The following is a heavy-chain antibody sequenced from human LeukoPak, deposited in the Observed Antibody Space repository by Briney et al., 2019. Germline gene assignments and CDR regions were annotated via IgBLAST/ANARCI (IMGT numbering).Heavy chain of an antibody. CDR2: INPDGSLT. J-gene: IGHJ4*02. CDR3: AKYFDVSRYASITMIVVAAFDY. CDR1: GFTFRSHW. D-gene: IGHD3-22*01. V-gene: IGHV3-74*01. Sequence: PGGSLRLSCAASGFTFRSHWMHWVREAPGEGLVWVSRINPDGSLTDYAGSVTGRFTISRDNAKNTMYLEMNSLRAEDTAVYYCAKYFDVSRYASITMIVVAAFDYWGQGTLVTVSS.